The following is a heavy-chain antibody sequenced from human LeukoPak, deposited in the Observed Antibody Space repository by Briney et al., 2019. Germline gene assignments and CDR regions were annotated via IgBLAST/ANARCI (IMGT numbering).Heavy chain of an antibody. Sequence: ASVKVSCKASGYTFTGYYMHWVRQAPGQGLEWMGIINPSGGSTSYAQKFQGRVTMTRDTSTSTVYMELSSLRSEDTAVYYCARDRSLAPHRSNWFDPWGQGTLVTVSS. V-gene: IGHV1-46*01. CDR1: GYTFTGYY. CDR2: INPSGGST. J-gene: IGHJ5*02. D-gene: IGHD3-10*01. CDR3: ARDRSLAPHRSNWFDP.